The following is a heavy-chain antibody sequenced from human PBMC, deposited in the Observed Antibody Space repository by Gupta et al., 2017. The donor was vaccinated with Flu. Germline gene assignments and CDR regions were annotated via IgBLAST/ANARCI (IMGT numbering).Heavy chain of an antibody. Sequence: QVQLVQSGAEVKKPGASVKVSCKASGYTFTSYGISWVRQAPGQGLEWMGWISAYNGNTNYAQKLQGRVTMTTDTSTSTADMELRSLRSDDTAVNYCAREPAYPTGSYYGMDVWGQGTTVTVSS. CDR3: AREPAYPTGSYYGMDV. CDR1: GYTFTSYG. D-gene: IGHD2-21*01. CDR2: ISAYNGNT. J-gene: IGHJ6*02. V-gene: IGHV1-18*01.